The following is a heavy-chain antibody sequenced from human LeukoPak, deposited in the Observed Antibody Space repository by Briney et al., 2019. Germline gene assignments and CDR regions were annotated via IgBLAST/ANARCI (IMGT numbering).Heavy chain of an antibody. J-gene: IGHJ4*02. D-gene: IGHD3-9*01. V-gene: IGHV5-51*01. Sequence: GESLKISCKGPGYSFTSYWIGWVRQMPGKGLEWMGIIYPGDSDPRYSPSFQGQVTISVDKSISTAYLQWSSLKASDTAMYYCAKQYFTPGPFDYWGQGTLVTVSS. CDR3: AKQYFTPGPFDY. CDR2: IYPGDSDP. CDR1: GYSFTSYW.